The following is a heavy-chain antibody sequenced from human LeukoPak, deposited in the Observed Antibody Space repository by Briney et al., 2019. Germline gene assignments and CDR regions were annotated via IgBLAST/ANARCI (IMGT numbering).Heavy chain of an antibody. Sequence: SETLSLTCTVSGGSISSYYWSWIRQPPGKGLEWLGYIYYSGSTNYNPSLKSRVTISVDTSKNQFSLKLSSVTAADTAVYYCARDHYYGSGSYPYYYYMDVWGKGTTVTISS. D-gene: IGHD3-10*01. J-gene: IGHJ6*03. V-gene: IGHV4-59*01. CDR3: ARDHYYGSGSYPYYYYMDV. CDR2: IYYSGST. CDR1: GGSISSYY.